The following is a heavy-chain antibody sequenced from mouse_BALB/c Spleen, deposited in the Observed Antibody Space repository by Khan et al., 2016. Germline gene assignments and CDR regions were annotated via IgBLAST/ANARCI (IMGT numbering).Heavy chain of an antibody. V-gene: IGHV5-12-1*01. D-gene: IGHD2-4*01. CDR1: GFAFSRYD. CDR3: ARHGLPHWYFDV. CDR2: ISSGGDFT. Sequence: EVELVESGRGLVKPGGSLKLSCAASGFAFSRYDMSWVRLTAEKRLEWVAFISSGGDFTYYPATLNGRFTVSRDNSNNTLYLQMSSPRSDDTAMYYCARHGLPHWYFDVWGAGTTVTVSS. J-gene: IGHJ1*01.